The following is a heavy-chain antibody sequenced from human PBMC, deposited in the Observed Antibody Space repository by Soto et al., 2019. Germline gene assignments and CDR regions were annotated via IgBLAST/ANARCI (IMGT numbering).Heavy chain of an antibody. Sequence: EVQLVESGGGLVQPGGSLRLSCAANRFTFSTYWIQWVRQAPGKGLAWVSRIINDGSNTNYADSVKGRFTISRDNAKNTLYLQMNCLRAEDTAVYYCARGTRVGGFGELQYWGQGALVTVSS. CDR3: ARGTRVGGFGELQY. CDR1: RFTFSTYW. CDR2: IINDGSNT. J-gene: IGHJ4*02. V-gene: IGHV3-74*01. D-gene: IGHD3-10*01.